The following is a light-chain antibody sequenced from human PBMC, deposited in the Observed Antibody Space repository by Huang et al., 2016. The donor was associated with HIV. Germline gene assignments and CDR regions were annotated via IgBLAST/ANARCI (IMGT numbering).Light chain of an antibody. V-gene: IGKV1-5*03. CDR3: QQYNSYWT. Sequence: DIQMTQSPSTLSASVGDRVTITCRASQSISSWLAWYQQKPGKAPKLLIYKATSLEGGVPARFSGSGARTEFTLTISSLQPDDFATYYCQQYNSYWTFGEGTKVEIK. CDR1: QSISSW. J-gene: IGKJ1*01. CDR2: KAT.